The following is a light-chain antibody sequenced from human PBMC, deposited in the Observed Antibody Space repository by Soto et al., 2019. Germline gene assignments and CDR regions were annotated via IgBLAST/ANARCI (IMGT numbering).Light chain of an antibody. J-gene: IGKJ5*01. CDR1: QGISSY. V-gene: IGKV1-9*01. CDR2: AAS. Sequence: DIQLTQSPFFLSASVGDRFTITCRASQGISSYLVWYQQKSGKPPKSLIYAASTLQSGVPSRFSGSGSGTDFSLTISSLQPEDSATYYCRQHHSFPITFGQGTRLEIK. CDR3: RQHHSFPIT.